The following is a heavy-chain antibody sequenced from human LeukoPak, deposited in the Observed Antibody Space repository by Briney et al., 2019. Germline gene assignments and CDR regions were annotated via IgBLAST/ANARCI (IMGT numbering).Heavy chain of an antibody. J-gene: IGHJ4*02. V-gene: IGHV3-23*01. Sequence: PGGSLRLSCAASGFNFRTYVMSWVRQAPGKGLESVSAISDSGDTTYYADSVEGRFTISRDNSKNTVFLQMNSPRAEDTAVYYCARHDRSMRFLDYWGQGTLVTVSS. CDR3: ARHDRSMRFLDY. CDR2: ISDSGDTT. CDR1: GFNFRTYV. D-gene: IGHD1-1*01.